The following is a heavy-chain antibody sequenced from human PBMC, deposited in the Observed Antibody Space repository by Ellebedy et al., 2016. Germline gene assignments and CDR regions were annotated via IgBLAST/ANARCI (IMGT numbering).Heavy chain of an antibody. V-gene: IGHV3-23*01. J-gene: IGHJ3*01. D-gene: IGHD1-26*01. CDR3: AKDRYGWSGSNDGSHF. CDR2: ISASGTRT. CDR1: RVTMNVFA. Sequence: GGSLRLSXEASRVTMNVFAMTWVRQAPGKGLEWVSVISASGTRTYYADSVKGRFTISRDNSRNMLYLQMYSPRVEDTAVYYCAKDRYGWSGSNDGSHFWGQGTMVTVSS.